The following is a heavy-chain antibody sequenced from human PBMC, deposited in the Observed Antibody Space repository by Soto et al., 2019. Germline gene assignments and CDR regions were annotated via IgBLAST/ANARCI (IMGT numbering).Heavy chain of an antibody. CDR1: GGSLSSYY. V-gene: IGHV4-59*08. J-gene: IGHJ4*02. CDR3: ARRYGYSFDY. CDR2: IYYSGST. D-gene: IGHD1-1*01. Sequence: PSETPSLTCTVSGGSLSSYYLSWIRQPPGKGLEWIGYIYYSGSTNYNPSLKSRVTILVDTSKNQFSLKLSSVTAADTAVYYCARRYGYSFDYWGQGTLVTVSS.